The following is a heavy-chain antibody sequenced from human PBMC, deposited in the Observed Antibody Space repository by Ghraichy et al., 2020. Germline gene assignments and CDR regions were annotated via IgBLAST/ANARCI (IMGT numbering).Heavy chain of an antibody. CDR3: ARRLMAVAGGGFDY. Sequence: ETLSLTCTVSGGSISSSSYYWGWIRQPPGKGLEWIGSIYYSGSTYYNPSLKSRVTISVDTSKNQFSLKLSSVTAADTAVYYCARRLMAVAGGGFDYWGQGTLVTVSS. CDR1: GGSISSSSYY. CDR2: IYYSGST. V-gene: IGHV4-39*01. J-gene: IGHJ4*02. D-gene: IGHD6-19*01.